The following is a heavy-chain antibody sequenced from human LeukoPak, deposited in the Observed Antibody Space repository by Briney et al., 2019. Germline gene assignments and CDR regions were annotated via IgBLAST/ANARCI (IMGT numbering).Heavy chain of an antibody. Sequence: SETLSLTCTVSGVSISSSNSYWTWIRQPAGKGLEWIGRIYTSGSTNYNPSLKSRVTISVDTSKNQFSLKLSSVTAADTAVYYCARETRSGGSLLRGNWFDPWGQGTLVTVSS. CDR2: IYTSGST. CDR3: ARETRSGGSLLRGNWFDP. J-gene: IGHJ5*02. D-gene: IGHD2-15*01. CDR1: GVSISSSNSY. V-gene: IGHV4-61*02.